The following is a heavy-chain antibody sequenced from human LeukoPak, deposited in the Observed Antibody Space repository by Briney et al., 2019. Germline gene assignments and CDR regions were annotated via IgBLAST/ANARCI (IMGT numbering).Heavy chain of an antibody. D-gene: IGHD1-26*01. V-gene: IGHV3-33*01. CDR1: GFILSTHG. CDR3: ARDLSFGSLDF. J-gene: IGHJ4*02. Sequence: GGSLRLSCAASGFILSTHGMHWVRQAPGKGLEWVAGMWYDGSREDYADSVKGRFTISRDMSKNTLNLQMNSLKVEDTAMFYCARDLSFGSLDFRGQGTLVTVSS. CDR2: MWYDGSRE.